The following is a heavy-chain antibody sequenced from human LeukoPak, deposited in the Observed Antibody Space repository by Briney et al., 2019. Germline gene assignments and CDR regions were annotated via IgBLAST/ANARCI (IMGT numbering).Heavy chain of an antibody. D-gene: IGHD2-15*01. CDR3: ARLNRDGYCSGGSCYESHFDY. J-gene: IGHJ4*02. V-gene: IGHV4-30-2*01. Sequence: TSETLSLTCTVSGGSISSGGYSWSWIRQPPGKGLEWIGYIYHSGSTYYNPSLKSRVTISVDRSKNQFSLKLSSVTAADTAVYYCARLNRDGYCSGGSCYESHFDYWGQGTLVTVSS. CDR2: IYHSGST. CDR1: GGSISSGGYS.